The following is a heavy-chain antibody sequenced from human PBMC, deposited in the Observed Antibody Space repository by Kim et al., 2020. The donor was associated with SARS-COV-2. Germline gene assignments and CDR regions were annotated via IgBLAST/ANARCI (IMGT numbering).Heavy chain of an antibody. CDR3: ASAGLYDSSGYYYHAGAFDI. J-gene: IGHJ3*02. Sequence: SETLSLTCTVSGGSISSGGYYWSWIRQHPGKGLEWIGYIYYSGSTYYNPSLKSRVTISVDTSKNQFSLKLSSVTAADTAVYYCASAGLYDSSGYYYHAGAFDIWGQGTMVTVSS. D-gene: IGHD3-22*01. CDR1: GGSISSGGYY. V-gene: IGHV4-31*03. CDR2: IYYSGST.